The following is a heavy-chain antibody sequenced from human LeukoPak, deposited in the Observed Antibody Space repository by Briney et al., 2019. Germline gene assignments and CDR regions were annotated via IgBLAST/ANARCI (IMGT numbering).Heavy chain of an antibody. J-gene: IGHJ4*02. CDR1: GFTFSNYW. V-gene: IGHV3-7*01. D-gene: IGHD6-6*01. CDR2: IKTDGSEK. CDR3: AKEEYSHSVGFDY. Sequence: GGSLRLSCEGSGFTFSNYWMGWVRQAPGKGLQWVANIKTDGSEKYCVDSVKGRFTISRDNAKNSLYLQMNSLRAEDTAVYYCAKEEYSHSVGFDYWGQGTLVTVSS.